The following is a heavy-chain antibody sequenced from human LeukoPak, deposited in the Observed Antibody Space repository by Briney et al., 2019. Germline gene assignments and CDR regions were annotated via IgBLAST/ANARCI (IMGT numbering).Heavy chain of an antibody. CDR1: GGSISGTNW. D-gene: IGHD4-17*01. CDR3: ATYFYGEYGSYYFDY. V-gene: IGHV4-4*02. J-gene: IGHJ4*02. Sequence: SGTLSLTCGVSGGSISGTNWWSWARQPPGKGLEWIGEIYHSGTTNYNPSLQSRVTMSVDKSKNQFSLKLSSVTAADTAVYYCATYFYGEYGSYYFDYWGQGTLVTVSS. CDR2: IYHSGTT.